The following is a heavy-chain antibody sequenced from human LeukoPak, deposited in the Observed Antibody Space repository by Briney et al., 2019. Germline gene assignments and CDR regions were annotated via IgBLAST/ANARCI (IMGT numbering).Heavy chain of an antibody. V-gene: IGHV1-18*01. Sequence: ASVKVSCKASGYTFTSYGISWVRQAPGQGLEWMGWISAYNGNTNYAQKLQGRVTMTTDTSTSTAYMELRSLRSDDTAVYYCARDRTMIVVFTAPYYYYGMDVWGQGTTVIVSS. J-gene: IGHJ6*02. CDR2: ISAYNGNT. CDR1: GYTFTSYG. CDR3: ARDRTMIVVFTAPYYYYGMDV. D-gene: IGHD3-22*01.